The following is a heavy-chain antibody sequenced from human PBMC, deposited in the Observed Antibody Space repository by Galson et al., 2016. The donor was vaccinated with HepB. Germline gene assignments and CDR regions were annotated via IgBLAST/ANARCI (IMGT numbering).Heavy chain of an antibody. CDR1: GFTFSVYG. CDR2: ISYDGSKT. V-gene: IGHV3-30*18. J-gene: IGHJ4*02. CDR3: AKPGVGFYYSDNSNYYLDS. Sequence: LRLSCAASGFTFSVYGMHWVRQAPGKGLEWVAVISYDGSKTNYADSVKGRFTVSRDTSKNTLYLQMNSLRPEDTAVYYCAKPGVGFYYSDNSNYYLDSWGQGTLVTVSS. D-gene: IGHD3-22*01.